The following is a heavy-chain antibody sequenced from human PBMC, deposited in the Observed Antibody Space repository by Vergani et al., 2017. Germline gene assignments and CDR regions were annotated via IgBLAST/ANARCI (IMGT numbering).Heavy chain of an antibody. CDR2: IYYSGST. J-gene: IGHJ6*03. CDR3: ARDRGYCSGGSCYPEDYYYYYMDV. CDR1: GGSISSYY. D-gene: IGHD2-15*01. V-gene: IGHV4-59*01. Sequence: QVQLQESGPGLVKPSETLSLTCTVSGGSISSYYWSWIRQPPGKGLEWIGYIYYSGSTNYNPPLKSRVTISVDTSKNQFPLKLSSVTAADTAVYYCARDRGYCSGGSCYPEDYYYYYMDVWGKGTTVTVSS.